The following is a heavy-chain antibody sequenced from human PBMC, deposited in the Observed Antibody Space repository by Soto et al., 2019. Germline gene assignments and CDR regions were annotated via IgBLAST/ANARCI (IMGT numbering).Heavy chain of an antibody. CDR2: IYYSGST. J-gene: IGHJ4*02. D-gene: IGHD4-17*01. CDR3: TRVGGYYGDYPNFDY. CDR1: GGSIRSYY. Sequence: LSLTCTVYGGSIRSYYWSWIRQPPGKGLEWIGNIYYSGSTNYNPSRKSRVTMSVDMSKNQVSLKLSSVTAADTAVYYCTRVGGYYGDYPNFDYWGQGALVTVSS. V-gene: IGHV4-59*01.